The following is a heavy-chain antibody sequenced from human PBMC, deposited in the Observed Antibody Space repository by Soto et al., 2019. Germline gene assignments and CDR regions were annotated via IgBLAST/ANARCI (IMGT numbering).Heavy chain of an antibody. CDR1: GFTFSNYW. V-gene: IGHV3-7*03. Sequence: VGSLRLSCAASGFTFSNYWMSCFLQPPGKGLEWVANMKPDGGEINYVDSVKGRFTISRDNAKNSLYLQMSSLRVEDTAVYYCGRDRGYSSFDYWGQGTPVTVS. J-gene: IGHJ4*02. D-gene: IGHD4-4*01. CDR2: MKPDGGEI. CDR3: GRDRGYSSFDY.